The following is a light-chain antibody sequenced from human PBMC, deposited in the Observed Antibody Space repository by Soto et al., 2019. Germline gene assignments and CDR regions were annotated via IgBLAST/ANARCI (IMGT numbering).Light chain of an antibody. CDR1: QGISSY. CDR2: AAS. J-gene: IGKJ1*01. Sequence: AIRMTQSPSSCSASXXXXXXXXXXASQGISSYLAWYQQKPGKPPNLLIYAASTLQSGVPSRFNGSGSETDFTLTITALQSEDSATYYCHQNFNYPRTFGQGTKVDI. V-gene: IGKV1-8*01. CDR3: HQNFNYPRT.